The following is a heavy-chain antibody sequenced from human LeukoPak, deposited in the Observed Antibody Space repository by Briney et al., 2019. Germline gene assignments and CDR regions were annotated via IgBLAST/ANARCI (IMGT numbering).Heavy chain of an antibody. CDR1: GVSITSSLW. CDR3: AREGQLGYPFDY. Sequence: SGTLSLTCAVSGVSITSSLWWTWVRQTPGQGLEWIGEIYHSGTTHYRSTLKSRVTISLDKSKNQFSLKLSSVTAADTAVYYCAREGQLGYPFDYWGQGTLVTVSS. D-gene: IGHD2-2*02. J-gene: IGHJ4*02. V-gene: IGHV4-4*02. CDR2: IYHSGTT.